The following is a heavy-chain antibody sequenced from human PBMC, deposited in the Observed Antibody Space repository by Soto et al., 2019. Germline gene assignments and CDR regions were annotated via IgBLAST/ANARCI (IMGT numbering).Heavy chain of an antibody. J-gene: IGHJ5*02. V-gene: IGHV5-10-1*01. Sequence: GESLKISYKGSGYSFTSYWISWVRQMPGKGLEWMGRIDPSDSYTNYSPSFQGHVTISADKSISTAYLQWSSLKASDTAMYYCATHPPHWGGFDPWGQGTLVTVSS. CDR2: IDPSDSYT. CDR1: GYSFTSYW. D-gene: IGHD7-27*01. CDR3: ATHPPHWGGFDP.